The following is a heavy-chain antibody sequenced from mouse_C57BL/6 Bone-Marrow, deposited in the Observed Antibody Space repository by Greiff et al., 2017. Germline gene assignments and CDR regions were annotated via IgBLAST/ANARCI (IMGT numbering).Heavy chain of an antibody. J-gene: IGHJ4*01. CDR2: ISSGGSYT. Sequence: EVQGVESGGDLVKPGGSLKLSCAASGFTFSSYGMSWVRQTPDKRLEWVATISSGGSYTYYPDSVKGRCTISSDNARNTLYLQMSSLKSEDTAMYYCARRPLYYGSSYEAMDYWGQGTSVTVSS. D-gene: IGHD1-1*01. V-gene: IGHV5-6*01. CDR3: ARRPLYYGSSYEAMDY. CDR1: GFTFSSYG.